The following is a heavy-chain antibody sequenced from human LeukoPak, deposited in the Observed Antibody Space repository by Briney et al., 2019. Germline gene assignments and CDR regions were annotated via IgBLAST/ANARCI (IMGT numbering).Heavy chain of an antibody. D-gene: IGHD4-11*01. CDR3: ASVFYSNRYFDY. Sequence: GGSLRLSCAASGFTFSSYEMNWVRQAPGKGLEWVSYISSSGSTIYYADSVKGRFTISRDNAKNSLYLQTNSLRAEDTAVYYCASVFYSNRYFDYWGQGTLVTVSS. V-gene: IGHV3-48*03. CDR1: GFTFSSYE. J-gene: IGHJ4*02. CDR2: ISSSGSTI.